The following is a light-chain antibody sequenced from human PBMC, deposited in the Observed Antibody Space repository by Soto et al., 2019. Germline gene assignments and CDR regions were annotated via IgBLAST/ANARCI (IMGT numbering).Light chain of an antibody. V-gene: IGLV2-8*01. CDR1: SSDVDTHNY. Sequence: QSALTQPASVSGSPGQSITISCTATSSDVDTHNYVSWYQQYPGKAPKLMIYDVNKRPSGVPDRFSGSKSGNTASLTVSGLQAEDEADYYCSSYAGSNNFVLFGGGTKLTVL. J-gene: IGLJ2*01. CDR2: DVN. CDR3: SSYAGSNNFVL.